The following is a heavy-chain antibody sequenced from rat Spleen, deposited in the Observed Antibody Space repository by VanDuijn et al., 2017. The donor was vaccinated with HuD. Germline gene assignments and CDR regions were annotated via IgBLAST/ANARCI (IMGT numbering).Heavy chain of an antibody. CDR3: ATHNIGTTGPFDY. Sequence: EVHLVESGGGQVQPGRSLKLSCAASGFTFSNYDMAWVRQAPTKGLEWIASISTGGGNTYYRDSVKGRFTISRDNAKNTQYLQMDSLRSEDTATYYCATHNIGTTGPFDYWGQGVMVTVSS. D-gene: IGHD1-5*01. V-gene: IGHV5S13*01. CDR2: ISTGGGNT. CDR1: GFTFSNYD. J-gene: IGHJ2*01.